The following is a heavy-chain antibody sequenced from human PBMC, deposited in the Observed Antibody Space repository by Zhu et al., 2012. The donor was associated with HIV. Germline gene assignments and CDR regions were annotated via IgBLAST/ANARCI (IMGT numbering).Heavy chain of an antibody. CDR1: GGSISSSSYY. CDR2: IYYSGST. D-gene: IGHD3-22*01. CDR3: ASQPRSYDSSGYYFDY. J-gene: IGHJ4*02. V-gene: IGHV4-39*01. Sequence: QVQLQESGPGLVKPSETLSLTCTVSGGSISSSSYYWGWIRQPPGKGLERIGSIYYSGSTYYNPSLKSRVTISVDTSKNQFSLKLSSVTATDTAVYYCASQPRSYDSSGYYFDYWGQGTLVTVSS.